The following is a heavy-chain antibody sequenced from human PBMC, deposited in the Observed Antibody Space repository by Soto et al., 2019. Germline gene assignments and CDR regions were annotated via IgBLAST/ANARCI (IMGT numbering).Heavy chain of an antibody. V-gene: IGHV4-30-4*01. J-gene: IGHJ6*02. CDR1: GGSISSGDYY. CDR3: ARGAGVNYYYGMDV. D-gene: IGHD2-8*01. CDR2: IYYSGST. Sequence: SETLSLTCTVSGGSISSGDYYWSWIRQPPGKGLEWIGYIYYSGSTYYNPSLKSRVTISVDTSKNQFSLKLSSVTAADTAVYYCARGAGVNYYYGMDVWGQGTTVTVS.